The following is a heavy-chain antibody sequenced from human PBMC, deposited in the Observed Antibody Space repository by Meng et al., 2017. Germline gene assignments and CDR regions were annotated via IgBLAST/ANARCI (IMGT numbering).Heavy chain of an antibody. CDR3: ARSVEVRGVIITPNSYYYYYGMDV. V-gene: IGHV1-2*02. CDR2: INPNSGGT. D-gene: IGHD3-10*01. J-gene: IGHJ6*02. CDR1: GYTFTGYY. Sequence: ASVKVSCKASGYTFTGYYMHWVRQAPGQGLEWMGWINPNSGGTNYAQKFQGRVTMTRDTSISTAYMELSSLRSEDTAVYYCARSVEVRGVIITPNSYYYYYGMDVWGQGTTVTVSS.